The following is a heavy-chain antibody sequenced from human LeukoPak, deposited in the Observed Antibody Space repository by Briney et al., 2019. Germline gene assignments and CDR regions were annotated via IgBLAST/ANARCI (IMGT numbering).Heavy chain of an antibody. D-gene: IGHD4/OR15-4a*01. V-gene: IGHV4-39*01. CDR1: GGSTSSTTYY. J-gene: IGHJ4*02. CDR3: AKYMGGTMFDY. Sequence: SSESLSLTCAVPGGSTSSTTYYSGWIRQPPGKWLGWLGSIDDNGYTDYNPSLKSRVTISVDTSKTHFSLTLASVTAADTAVYYCAKYMGGTMFDYWGQGTLVTVSS. CDR2: IDDNGYT.